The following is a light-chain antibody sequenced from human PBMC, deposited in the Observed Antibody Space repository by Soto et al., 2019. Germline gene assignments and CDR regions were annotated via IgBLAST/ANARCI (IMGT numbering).Light chain of an antibody. Sequence: LQMAQSPSSLSASVGDRVTITCRASQGIGNDVGWFQQKPGKAPKLLIYAAATLQSGVPSTVSGSRSGTDFTLTISSLQPEDFATYYCLQDHNYPLTFGGGTKVEIK. CDR3: LQDHNYPLT. J-gene: IGKJ4*01. V-gene: IGKV1-6*02. CDR1: QGIGND. CDR2: AAA.